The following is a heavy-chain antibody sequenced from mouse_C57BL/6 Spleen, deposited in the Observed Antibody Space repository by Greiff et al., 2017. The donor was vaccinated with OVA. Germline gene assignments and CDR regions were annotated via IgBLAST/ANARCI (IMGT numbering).Heavy chain of an antibody. V-gene: IGHV1-55*01. CDR3: ARYTTVVATDYAMDY. Sequence: QVQLQQPGAELVKPGASVKMSCKASGYTFTSYWITWVKQRPGQGLEWIGDIYPGSGSTNYNEKFKSKATLTVDTSSSIAYMQLSSLTSEDSAVYYCARYTTVVATDYAMDYWGQGTSVTVSS. J-gene: IGHJ4*01. D-gene: IGHD1-1*01. CDR2: IYPGSGST. CDR1: GYTFTSYW.